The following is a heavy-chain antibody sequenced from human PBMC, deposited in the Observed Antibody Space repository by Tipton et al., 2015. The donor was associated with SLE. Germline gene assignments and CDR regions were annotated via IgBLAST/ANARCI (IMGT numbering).Heavy chain of an antibody. Sequence: TLSLTCTVSGDSINGYYWTWIRQPPGKGLEWVRYVYSSGFSDYNPSLRSRVTISLDTSKNQFSLRLSSATAADTAVYYCARVGHGFDDSGYNSHYYYYMDVWGKGTTVTVSS. CDR3: ARVGHGFDDSGYNSHYYYYMDV. D-gene: IGHD3-22*01. CDR1: GDSINGYY. CDR2: VYSSGFS. J-gene: IGHJ6*03. V-gene: IGHV4-59*01.